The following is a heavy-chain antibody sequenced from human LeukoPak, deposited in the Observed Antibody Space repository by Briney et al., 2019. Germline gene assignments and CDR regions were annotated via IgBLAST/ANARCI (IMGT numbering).Heavy chain of an antibody. V-gene: IGHV1-18*01. D-gene: IGHD3-22*01. CDR3: ARDLSSHYYDAMNWEDAFDT. CDR1: GYTFTSYD. Sequence: ASVKVSCKASGYTFTSYDFNWVRQATGQRPEWMGWISAYNGNTNYAQKLQGRVTMTTDTSTSTAYMELRSLRSDDTAVYYCARDLSSHYYDAMNWEDAFDTWGQGTMVTVSS. CDR2: ISAYNGNT. J-gene: IGHJ3*02.